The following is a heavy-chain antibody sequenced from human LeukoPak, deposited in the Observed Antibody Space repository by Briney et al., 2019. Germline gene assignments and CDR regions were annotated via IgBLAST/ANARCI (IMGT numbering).Heavy chain of an antibody. D-gene: IGHD2-2*01. CDR2: FSSSNNI. V-gene: IGHV3-21*01. CDR3: ARDVGSRNFDI. CDR1: GFTYRSYS. Sequence: GGSLRLSCGASGFTYRSYSMNWVRQASGKGLVGVASFSSSNNIYYADSVKGRFNMSRDNAKNSVYLQMTSLRFDDTAVYYCARDVGSRNFDIWGQGTMVTVSS. J-gene: IGHJ3*02.